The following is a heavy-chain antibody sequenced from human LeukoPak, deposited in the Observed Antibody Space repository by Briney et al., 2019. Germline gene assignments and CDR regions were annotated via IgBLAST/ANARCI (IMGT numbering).Heavy chain of an antibody. CDR1: GYTFTSYG. Sequence: ASVKVSCKASGYTFTSYGISWVRQAPGQGLEWMGWISAYNGNTNYAQKFQGRVTMTRDTSISTAYMDLTRLRSDDTAVYYCARGRGRTYCGGDCYPDCWGQGTLVTVSS. CDR2: ISAYNGNT. V-gene: IGHV1-18*01. D-gene: IGHD2-21*02. J-gene: IGHJ4*02. CDR3: ARGRGRTYCGGDCYPDC.